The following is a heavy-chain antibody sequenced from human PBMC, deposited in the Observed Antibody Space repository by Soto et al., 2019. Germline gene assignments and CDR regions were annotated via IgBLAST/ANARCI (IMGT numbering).Heavy chain of an antibody. CDR2: IYSGGST. J-gene: IGHJ5*02. CDR3: TREAAVDGSSWLNWLDP. V-gene: IGHV3-53*01. D-gene: IGHD6-13*01. CDR1: GFTVSSND. Sequence: GGSLRLSCAASGFTVSSNDMSWVRQAPGKGLECVSVIYSGGSTYYADSVKGRFTISRDNSKNTLYLQTNSLRAEHTAVYYCTREAAVDGSSWLNWLDPWGQGPLVTVSS.